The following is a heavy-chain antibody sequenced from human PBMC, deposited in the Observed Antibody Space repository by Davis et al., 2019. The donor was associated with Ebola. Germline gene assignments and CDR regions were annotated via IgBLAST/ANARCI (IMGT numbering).Heavy chain of an antibody. J-gene: IGHJ4*02. V-gene: IGHV3-74*01. CDR2: ITPDGTGT. D-gene: IGHD3-10*01. Sequence: GESLKISCAASGFTFSTYWMHWVRQVPGKGLVWVSRITPDGTGTTSADSVKGRFTISRDNAKTTLFLQMNSLSVEDTAVYYCARDGYLWQLDHWGQGILVTVSS. CDR3: ARDGYLWQLDH. CDR1: GFTFSTYW.